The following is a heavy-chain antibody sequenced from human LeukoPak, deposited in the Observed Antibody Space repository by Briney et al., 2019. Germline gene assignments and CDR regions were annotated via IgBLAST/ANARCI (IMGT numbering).Heavy chain of an antibody. V-gene: IGHV4-59*11. Sequence: SETLSLTCTVSGVSISSHYWSWIRQPPGKGLESIGYISYSGSTNYNPSLKSRVTISVDTSQNQFSLKLSSVTAADTAVYYCARDGERWELDHWGQGTLVTVSS. J-gene: IGHJ4*02. CDR2: ISYSGST. D-gene: IGHD1-26*01. CDR1: GVSISSHY. CDR3: ARDGERWELDH.